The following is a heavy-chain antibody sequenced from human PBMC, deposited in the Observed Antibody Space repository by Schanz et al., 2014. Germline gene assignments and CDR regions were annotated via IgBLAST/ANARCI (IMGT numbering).Heavy chain of an antibody. CDR3: ARVPRRVTTRGGGSRYYFDY. CDR2: MYINSGST. D-gene: IGHD4-17*01. CDR1: GFTVNTNY. Sequence: EVQLVESGGGLIQPGGSLRLSCAVSGFTVNTNYMSWVRQAPGKGLEWISSMYINSGSTQYADSVKGRFTISRDNSKNTLYLQLNSLRAEDTAVYYCARVPRRVTTRGGGSRYYFDYWGQGTLVTVSS. V-gene: IGHV3-53*01. J-gene: IGHJ4*02.